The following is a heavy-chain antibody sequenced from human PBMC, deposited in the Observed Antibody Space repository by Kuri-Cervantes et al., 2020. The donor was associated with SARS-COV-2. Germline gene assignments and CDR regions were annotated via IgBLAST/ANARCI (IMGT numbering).Heavy chain of an antibody. D-gene: IGHD3-16*01. CDR2: IHYSGST. V-gene: IGHV4-39*01. J-gene: IGHJ4*02. CDR3: ARPFSDYVSWFDY. CDR1: GGSISSTYY. Sequence: GSLRLSCTVSGGSISSTYYWGWVRQPPGKGLEWIGSIHYSGSTYYNPSLKSRVTMSVDTSKKKFSLKLSSVTAADTAVYYCARPFSDYVSWFDYWGQGTLVTVSS.